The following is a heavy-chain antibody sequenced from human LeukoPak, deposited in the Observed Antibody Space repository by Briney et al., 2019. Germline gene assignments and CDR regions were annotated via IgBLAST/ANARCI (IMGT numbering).Heavy chain of an antibody. Sequence: SQTLSLTCAVSGDSISSGGYSWSWIRQPPGKGLEWIGYIYHSGSTYYNPSLKSRVTISVDRSKNQFSLKLSSVTAADTAVYYCAGQYCSGGSCLDYWGQGTLVTVSS. D-gene: IGHD2-15*01. CDR3: AGQYCSGGSCLDY. CDR1: GDSISSGGYS. V-gene: IGHV4-30-2*01. CDR2: IYHSGST. J-gene: IGHJ4*02.